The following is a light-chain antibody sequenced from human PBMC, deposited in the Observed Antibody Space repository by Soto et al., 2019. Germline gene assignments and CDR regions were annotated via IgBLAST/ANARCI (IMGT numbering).Light chain of an antibody. CDR2: GAS. Sequence: EIVMTQSPATLSVSPGERATLSCRASQSVSTNLAWYQQKPGQAPRLLIYGASNRATAIPDRFSGSGSGTDFTLTISRLEPEDFAVYYCHQYGSSPATFGQGTKVDIK. CDR3: HQYGSSPAT. V-gene: IGKV3-20*01. CDR1: QSVSTN. J-gene: IGKJ1*01.